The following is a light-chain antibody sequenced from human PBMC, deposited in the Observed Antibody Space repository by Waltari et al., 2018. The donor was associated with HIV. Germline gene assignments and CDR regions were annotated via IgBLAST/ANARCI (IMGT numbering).Light chain of an antibody. V-gene: IGKV1-12*01. CDR2: HAS. CDR3: QQANSFPHT. J-gene: IGKJ2*01. CDR1: QVIHRD. Sequence: IQLSQSPTSMSPSIGDNVIMICRASQVIHRDLAWYQQKPGKSPKLVIHHASTLQSGVSPRFSASGSAAAFALAISNLQLEDFATYYCQQANSFPHTFGQGTKL.